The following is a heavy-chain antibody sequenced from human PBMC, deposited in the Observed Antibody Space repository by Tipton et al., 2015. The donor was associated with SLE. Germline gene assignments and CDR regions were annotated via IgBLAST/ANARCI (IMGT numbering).Heavy chain of an antibody. CDR3: VRHFSTVIQGPLYFDY. CDR2: IYHDGRT. J-gene: IGHJ4*02. V-gene: IGHV4-38-2*01. D-gene: IGHD2/OR15-2a*01. CDR1: GSVISRGYF. Sequence: TLSLTCGVSGSVISRGYFWGWIRQSPGKGLEWIGSIYHDGRTYYNPSLKSRVTMSVDTSQNQFSLNLRSGTAADTAVYYCVRHFSTVIQGPLYFDYWGQGTLVTVSS.